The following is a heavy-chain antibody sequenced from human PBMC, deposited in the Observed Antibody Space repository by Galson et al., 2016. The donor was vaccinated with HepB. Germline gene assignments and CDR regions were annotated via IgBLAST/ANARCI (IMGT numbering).Heavy chain of an antibody. Sequence: SLRLSCAVSGFTFRNHQMHWIRQVPGKGLMWVARIEGDGTSPIYAASVKGRFTISSDSAENTVYLQMNRLRAEDTALYYWARDLSGPDHWGQGTLVTVSP. V-gene: IGHV3-74*01. J-gene: IGHJ4*02. CDR2: IEGDGTSP. CDR1: GFTFRNHQ. CDR3: ARDLSGPDH.